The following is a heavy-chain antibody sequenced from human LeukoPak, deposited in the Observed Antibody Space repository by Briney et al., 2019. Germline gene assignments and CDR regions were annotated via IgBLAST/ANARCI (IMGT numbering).Heavy chain of an antibody. CDR2: INHSGST. D-gene: IGHD6-6*01. Sequence: SETLSLTCAVYGGSFSGYYWSWIRQPPGKGLEWIGEINHSGSTNYNPSLKSRVTISVDTSKNQFSLKLSSVTAADTAVYYCARKYSSSSPAYFDYWGQGTLVNVSS. J-gene: IGHJ4*02. CDR3: ARKYSSSSPAYFDY. V-gene: IGHV4-34*01. CDR1: GGSFSGYY.